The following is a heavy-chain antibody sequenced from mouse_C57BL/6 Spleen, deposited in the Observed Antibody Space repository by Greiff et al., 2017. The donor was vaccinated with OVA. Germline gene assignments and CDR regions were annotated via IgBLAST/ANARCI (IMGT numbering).Heavy chain of an antibody. D-gene: IGHD1-1*01. CDR2: IYPGSGST. CDR1: GYTFTSYW. CDR3: ARGFITTVEDY. Sequence: QVQLKQSGAELVKPGASVKMSCKASGYTFTSYWITWVKQRPGQGLEWIGDIYPGSGSTNYNEKFKSKATLTVDTSSSTAYMQLSSLTSEDSAVYYCARGFITTVEDYWGQGTTLTVSS. V-gene: IGHV1-55*01. J-gene: IGHJ2*01.